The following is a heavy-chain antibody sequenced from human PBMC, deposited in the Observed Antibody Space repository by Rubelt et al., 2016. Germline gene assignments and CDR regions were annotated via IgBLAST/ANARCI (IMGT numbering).Heavy chain of an antibody. CDR3: ARDPGVVVPYGMDV. Sequence: EVQLLESGGGLVQPGGSLRLSCAASGFTFDDYAMHWVRQAPGKGLEWVSGISWNSGSIGYADSVKGRFTISRDNAKNSLYLQMNSLRAEDTAVYYCARDPGVVVPYGMDVWGQGTTVTVSS. CDR2: ISWNSGSI. D-gene: IGHD2-2*01. J-gene: IGHJ6*02. V-gene: IGHV3-9*01. CDR1: GFTFDDYA.